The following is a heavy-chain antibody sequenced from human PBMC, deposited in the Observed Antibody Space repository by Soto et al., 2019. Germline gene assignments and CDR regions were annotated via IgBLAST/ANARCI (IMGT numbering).Heavy chain of an antibody. CDR2: IYSGGST. CDR3: ARDRDCGDGDYYYCGMDV. V-gene: IGHV3-53*04. CDR1: GFTVSSNY. Sequence: EVQLVESGGGLVQPGGSLRLSCAASGFTVSSNYMTWVRQAPGKGLEWVSVIYSGGSTYYADSVKGRFTISRHNSKNTLYLQMNSLRVEDTAVYYCARDRDCGDGDYYYCGMDVWGQGTRVTVSS. J-gene: IGHJ6*02. D-gene: IGHD4-17*01.